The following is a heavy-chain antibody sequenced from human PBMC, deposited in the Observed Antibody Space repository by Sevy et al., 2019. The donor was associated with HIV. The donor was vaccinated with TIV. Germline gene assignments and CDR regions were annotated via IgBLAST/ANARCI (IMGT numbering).Heavy chain of an antibody. Sequence: SETLSLTCTVSGSSISTYYWSWIRQPPGKGLEWIGYVYYTGSTNYNPSLKSRVTISVDASKSQFSLKLSSVTAADTAVYYCARYRSGFYYEFDYWGLGTLVTVSS. J-gene: IGHJ4*02. D-gene: IGHD3-22*01. V-gene: IGHV4-59*12. CDR3: ARYRSGFYYEFDY. CDR2: VYYTGST. CDR1: GSSISTYY.